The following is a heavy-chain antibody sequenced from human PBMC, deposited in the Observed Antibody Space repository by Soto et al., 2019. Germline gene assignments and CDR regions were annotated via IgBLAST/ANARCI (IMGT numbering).Heavy chain of an antibody. Sequence: EVQLVESGGGLVQPGRSLRLSCAASGFTFDDYAMHWVRQGPGKGLEWVSGDSWNSGNIGYADSVRGRFTISRDNAKNSLYLQMNSLRTEDTALYYCAKGDDASLTTIADWGQGTLVTVSS. V-gene: IGHV3-9*01. CDR3: AKGDDASLTTIAD. D-gene: IGHD4-4*01. J-gene: IGHJ4*02. CDR1: GFTFDDYA. CDR2: DSWNSGNI.